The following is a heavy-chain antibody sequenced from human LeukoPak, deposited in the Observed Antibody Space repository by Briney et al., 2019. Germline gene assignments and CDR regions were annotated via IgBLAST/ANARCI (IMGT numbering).Heavy chain of an antibody. Sequence: GGSLRLSCAASGFTFSSYSMNWVRQAPGKGLEWVSSISSSSSYIYYAGSVKGRFTISRDNAKNSLYLQMNSLRAEDTAVYYCARGSRYCSSTSCSNWFDPWGQGTLVTVSS. CDR3: ARGSRYCSSTSCSNWFDP. V-gene: IGHV3-21*01. CDR2: ISSSSSYI. J-gene: IGHJ5*02. D-gene: IGHD2-2*01. CDR1: GFTFSSYS.